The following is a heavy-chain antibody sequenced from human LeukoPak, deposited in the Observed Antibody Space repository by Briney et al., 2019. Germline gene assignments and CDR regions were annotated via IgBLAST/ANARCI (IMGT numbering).Heavy chain of an antibody. J-gene: IGHJ4*02. CDR2: IIPVFGSP. CDR1: GVNFGSYD. D-gene: IGHD3-16*01. Sequence: SAKVSCKTSGVNFGSYDILWVRQAPGQGLEWLGAIIPVFGSPNYAQKFQDRLTIIADESTSTVYMELSSLTSNDTAVFYCATGSHGGGDFWGQGTLVTVSS. CDR3: ATGSHGGGDF. V-gene: IGHV1-69*13.